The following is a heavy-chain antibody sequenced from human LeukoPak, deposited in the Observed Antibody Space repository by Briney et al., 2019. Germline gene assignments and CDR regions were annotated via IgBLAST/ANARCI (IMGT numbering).Heavy chain of an antibody. CDR1: GFTFSSYA. J-gene: IGHJ5*02. CDR3: AKDQTYDFWSGSPVWFDP. V-gene: IGHV3-23*01. D-gene: IGHD3-3*01. CDR2: ISGSGGST. Sequence: GASLRLSCAASGFTFSSYAMSWVRQAPGKGLEWVSAISGSGGSTYYADSVKGRFTISRDNSKNTLYLQMNSPRAEDTAVYYCAKDQTYDFWSGSPVWFDPWGQGTLVTVSS.